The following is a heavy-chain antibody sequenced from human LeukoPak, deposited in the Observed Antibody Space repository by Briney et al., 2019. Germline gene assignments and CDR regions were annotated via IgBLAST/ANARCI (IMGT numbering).Heavy chain of an antibody. J-gene: IGHJ4*02. V-gene: IGHV1-18*01. D-gene: IGHD2-15*01. CDR1: GYTLTNYN. CDR2: INTHKGHT. CDR3: AREFGHCSGDNCFYFFDL. Sequence: GASVKVSCKASGYTLTNYNISWVRQAPGQGLEWMGWINTHKGHTNFLQKFQGRVTVTTDISTNTAYMELRRLRPDDTAVYYCAREFGHCSGDNCFYFFDLWGQGSQVIVSS.